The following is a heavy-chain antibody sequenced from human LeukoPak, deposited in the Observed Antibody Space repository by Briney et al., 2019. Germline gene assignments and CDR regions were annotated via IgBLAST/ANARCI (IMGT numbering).Heavy chain of an antibody. CDR3: AKIHYDSSPWDS. D-gene: IGHD3-22*01. J-gene: IGHJ4*02. CDR1: GFTFADYA. Sequence: QTGGSLRLSCAASGFTFADYAMHWVRQVPGKGLEWVSGITWNSGSIGYADSVKGRFTISRDNAKNSLYLQMNSLRAEDTAVYYCAKIHYDSSPWDSWGQGTLVTVSS. V-gene: IGHV3-9*01. CDR2: ITWNSGSI.